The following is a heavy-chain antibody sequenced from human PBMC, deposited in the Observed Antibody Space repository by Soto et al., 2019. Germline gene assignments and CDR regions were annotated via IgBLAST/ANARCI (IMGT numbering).Heavy chain of an antibody. D-gene: IGHD2-2*01. J-gene: IGHJ6*02. Sequence: SETLSLTCTVSGGSISSGDYYWSWIRQPPGKGLEWIGYIYYSGSTYYNPSLKSRVTISVDTSKNQFSLKLSSVTAADTAVYYCAAVPADYYGMDVWGQGTTVTVSS. CDR2: IYYSGST. V-gene: IGHV4-30-4*01. CDR1: GGSISSGDYY. CDR3: AAVPADYYGMDV.